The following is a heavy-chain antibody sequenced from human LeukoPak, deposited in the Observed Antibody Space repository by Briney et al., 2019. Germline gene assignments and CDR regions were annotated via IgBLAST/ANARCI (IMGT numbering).Heavy chain of an antibody. D-gene: IGHD2-2*01. CDR3: ARRSVVVVPAALYYYYYMDV. V-gene: IGHV4-59*11. CDR2: MYHSGST. Sequence: PSETLSLTCTVSGGSISSHYWSWIRQPPGKGLEWIGYMYHSGSTNYNPSLKSRVTISVDTSKNQFSLKLSSVTAADTAVYYCARRSVVVVPAALYYYYYMDVWGKGTTVTVSS. CDR1: GGSISSHY. J-gene: IGHJ6*03.